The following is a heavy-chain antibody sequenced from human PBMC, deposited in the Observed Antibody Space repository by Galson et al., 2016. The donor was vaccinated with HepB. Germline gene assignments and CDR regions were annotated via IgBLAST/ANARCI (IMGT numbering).Heavy chain of an antibody. V-gene: IGHV4-39*01. CDR1: GGSIRSSSYS. CDR3: ARAPVETTWDY. D-gene: IGHD4-17*01. Sequence: SETLSLTCAVSGGSIRSSSYSWGWIRQPPGKGLEWIASIYYNGRTYYNPSLKSRVTISLDTSKNQFSLKLTSVTAADTAVYYCARAPVETTWDYWCRGTLVTVSS. J-gene: IGHJ4*02. CDR2: IYYNGRT.